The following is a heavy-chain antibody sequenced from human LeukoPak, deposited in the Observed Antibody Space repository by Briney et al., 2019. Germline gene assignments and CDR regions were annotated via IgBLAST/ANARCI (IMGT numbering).Heavy chain of an antibody. V-gene: IGHV4-59*12. D-gene: IGHD3-22*01. CDR2: IYYSGST. J-gene: IGHJ4*02. CDR1: GGSISSYY. Sequence: SETLSLTCTVSGGSISSYYWSWIRQPPGKGLEWIGYIYYSGSTNYNPSLKSRVTISVDTSKNQFSLKLSSVTAADTAVYYCAGRGGYYYDSSGYYRWGQGTLVTVSS. CDR3: AGRGGYYYDSSGYYR.